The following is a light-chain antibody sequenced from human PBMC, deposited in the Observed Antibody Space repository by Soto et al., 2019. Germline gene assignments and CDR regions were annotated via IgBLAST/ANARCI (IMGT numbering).Light chain of an antibody. CDR1: QSVRSRY. CDR3: QQYGRSVT. V-gene: IGKV3-20*01. CDR2: DAS. Sequence: DIVLTQSPGTLSLSPGERATLSCRASQSVRSRYLAWYQQKAGQAPRLLIYDASRRATGIPDRFSGSGSGTDFTVTISRLEPEDFAVYYCQQYGRSVTFGGGTKVEIK. J-gene: IGKJ4*01.